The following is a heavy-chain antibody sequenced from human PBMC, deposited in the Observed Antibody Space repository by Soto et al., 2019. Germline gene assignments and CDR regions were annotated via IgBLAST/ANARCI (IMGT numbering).Heavy chain of an antibody. D-gene: IGHD4-17*01. CDR3: ARDYGDYLFDY. CDR2: IGSSSSYI. Sequence: GGSLRLSCAASGFTFSTYTMNWVRQAPGKGLEWVSCIGSSSSYIYYADSVKGRFTISRDNAKSSLYLQMNSLRAEDTAVYYCARDYGDYLFDYWGQGTLVTVSS. CDR1: GFTFSTYT. J-gene: IGHJ4*02. V-gene: IGHV3-21*01.